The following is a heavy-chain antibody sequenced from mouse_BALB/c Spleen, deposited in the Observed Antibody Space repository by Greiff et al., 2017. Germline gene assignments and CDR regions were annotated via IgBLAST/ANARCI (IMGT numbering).Heavy chain of an antibody. CDR2: ISDGGSYT. Sequence: EVQLVESGGGLVKPGGSLKLSCAASGFTFSDYYMYWVRQTPEKRLEWVATISDGGSYTYYPDSVKGRFTISRDNAKNNLYLQMSSLKSEDTAMYYCARDNDGNYYAMDYWGQGTSVTVSS. CDR1: GFTFSDYY. J-gene: IGHJ4*01. CDR3: ARDNDGNYYAMDY. V-gene: IGHV5-4*02.